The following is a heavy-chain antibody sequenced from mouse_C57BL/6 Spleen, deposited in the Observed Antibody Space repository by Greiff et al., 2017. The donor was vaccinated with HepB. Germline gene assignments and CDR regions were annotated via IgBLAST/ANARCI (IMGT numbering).Heavy chain of an antibody. CDR1: GFNIKNTY. CDR2: IDPANGNT. Sequence: EVQRVESVAELVRPGASVKLSCTASGFNIKNTYMHWVKQRPEQGLEWIGRIDPANGNTKYAPKFQGKATITADTSSNTAYLQLSSLTSEDTAIYYCARWRDYDEGYFDYWGQGTTLTVSS. D-gene: IGHD2-4*01. V-gene: IGHV14-3*01. CDR3: ARWRDYDEGYFDY. J-gene: IGHJ2*01.